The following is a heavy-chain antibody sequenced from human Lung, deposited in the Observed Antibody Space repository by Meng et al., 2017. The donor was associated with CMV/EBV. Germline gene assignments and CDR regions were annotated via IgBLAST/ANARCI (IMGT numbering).Heavy chain of an antibody. J-gene: IGHJ5*02. CDR2: IYYSGST. D-gene: IGHD2-2*01. V-gene: IGHV4-39*07. CDR3: ARDRIPAAISWVDP. CDR1: GGSISSSSYY. Sequence: SETLSLXCTVSGGSISSSSYYWGWIRQPPGKGLEWIGSIYYSGSTYYNPSLKSRVTISVDTSKNQFSLKLSSVTAADTAVYYCARDRIPAAISWVDPWGQGTLVTVSS.